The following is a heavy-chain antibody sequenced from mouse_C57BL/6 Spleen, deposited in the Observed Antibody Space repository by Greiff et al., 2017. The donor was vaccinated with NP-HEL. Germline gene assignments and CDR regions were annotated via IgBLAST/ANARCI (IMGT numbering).Heavy chain of an antibody. CDR2: INPNNGGT. D-gene: IGHD1-1*01. J-gene: IGHJ4*01. Sequence: EVQLQQSGPELVKPGASVKMSCKASGYTFTDYNMHWVKQSHGKSLEWIGYINPNNGGTSSNQKFKGKATLTVNKSSSTAYMELRSLTSEDSAVYYCARVSTVVVSYYAMDYWGQGTSVTVSS. CDR3: ARVSTVVVSYYAMDY. V-gene: IGHV1-22*01. CDR1: GYTFTDYN.